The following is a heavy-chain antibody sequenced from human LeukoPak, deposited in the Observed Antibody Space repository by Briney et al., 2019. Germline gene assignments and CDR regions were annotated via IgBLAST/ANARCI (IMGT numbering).Heavy chain of an antibody. CDR3: ARYSLYDYVWGSHRQTFAFDY. D-gene: IGHD3-16*02. CDR1: GGSISSYY. V-gene: IGHV4-59*01. Sequence: SETLSLTCTVSGGSISSYYWSWIRQPPGKGLEWIGYIYYSGSTNYNPSLTSRVTMSVDTSKNQFSLKLSSVTAADMAVYYCARYSLYDYVWGSHRQTFAFDYWGQGTLVTVSS. CDR2: IYYSGST. J-gene: IGHJ4*02.